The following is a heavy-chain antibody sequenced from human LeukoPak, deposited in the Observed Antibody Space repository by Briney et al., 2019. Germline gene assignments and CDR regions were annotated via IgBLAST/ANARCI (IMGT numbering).Heavy chain of an antibody. CDR1: GFTFSSYA. Sequence: GGSLRLSSAASGFTFSSYAMSWVRQAPGKGLEWVSAISGSGGSTYYADSVKGRFTISRDNSKSTLYLQMNSLRAEDTAVYYCAKAKVGATSLAYFDYWGQGTLVTVSS. CDR2: ISGSGGST. CDR3: AKAKVGATSLAYFDY. J-gene: IGHJ4*02. D-gene: IGHD1-26*01. V-gene: IGHV3-23*01.